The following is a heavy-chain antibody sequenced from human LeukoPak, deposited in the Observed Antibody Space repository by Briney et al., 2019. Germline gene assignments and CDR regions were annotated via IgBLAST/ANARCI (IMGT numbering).Heavy chain of an antibody. J-gene: IGHJ4*02. D-gene: IGHD3-22*01. Sequence: SETLSLTCTVSGGSISSYYWSWIRQPPGKGLEWIGYIYYSGSTNYNPSLKSRVTISVDTSKNQFSLKLSSVTAADTAVYYCAREEYYESYFDYWGQGTVVTVSS. V-gene: IGHV4-59*01. CDR1: GGSISSYY. CDR3: AREEYYESYFDY. CDR2: IYYSGST.